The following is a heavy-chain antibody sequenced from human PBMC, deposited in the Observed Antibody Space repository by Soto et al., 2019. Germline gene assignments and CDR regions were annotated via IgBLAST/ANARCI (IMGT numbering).Heavy chain of an antibody. J-gene: IGHJ6*02. CDR2: ISYDGSNK. CDR3: AKWGAARSYYYYGMDV. Sequence: QVQLVESGGGVVQPGRSLRLSCAASGFTFSSYGMHWVRQAPGKGLEWVAVISYDGSNKYYADSVKGRFTISRDNSKNTLYLQMNSLRAEDTAVYYCAKWGAARSYYYYGMDVWGQGTTVTVSS. D-gene: IGHD6-6*01. V-gene: IGHV3-30*18. CDR1: GFTFSSYG.